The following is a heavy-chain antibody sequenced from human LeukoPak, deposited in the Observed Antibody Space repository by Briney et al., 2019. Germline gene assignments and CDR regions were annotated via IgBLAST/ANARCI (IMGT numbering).Heavy chain of an antibody. CDR3: ARVRGGYHFDY. V-gene: IGHV3-7*05. Sequence: PGGSLRLSCAASGFIFSSYWMTWVRQAPGKGLEWVANIKQHGNEKYYVDSVKGRFTISRDNAKNSLHLQMNSLRAEDTAVYYCARVRGGYHFDYWGQGTLVTVSS. D-gene: IGHD1-26*01. CDR1: GFIFSSYW. J-gene: IGHJ4*02. CDR2: IKQHGNEK.